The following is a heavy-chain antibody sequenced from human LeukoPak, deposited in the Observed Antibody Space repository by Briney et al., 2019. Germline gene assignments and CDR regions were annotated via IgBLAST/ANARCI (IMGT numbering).Heavy chain of an antibody. J-gene: IGHJ5*02. Sequence: PSETLSLTCAVYGGSFSGYYWSWIRQPPGKGLEWIGEINHSGSTNYNPSLKSRVTISVDTSKNQFSLKLSSVTAADTAVYYCARLPRYCSSTSCETWFDPWGQGTLVTVSS. D-gene: IGHD2-2*01. CDR1: GGSFSGYY. CDR2: INHSGST. CDR3: ARLPRYCSSTSCETWFDP. V-gene: IGHV4-34*01.